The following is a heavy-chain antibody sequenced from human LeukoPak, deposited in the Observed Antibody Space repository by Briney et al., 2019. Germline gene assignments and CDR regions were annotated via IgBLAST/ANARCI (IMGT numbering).Heavy chain of an antibody. CDR3: ARDQGMATIRLGYNWFDP. Sequence: SVKVSCKASGGTFSSYAISWVRPAPRQGLEWMGRIIPILGIANYAQKFQGRVTITADKSTSTAYMELSSLRSEDTAVYYCARDQGMATIRLGYNWFDPWGQGTLVTVSS. CDR2: IIPILGIA. D-gene: IGHD5-24*01. CDR1: GGTFSSYA. V-gene: IGHV1-69*04. J-gene: IGHJ5*02.